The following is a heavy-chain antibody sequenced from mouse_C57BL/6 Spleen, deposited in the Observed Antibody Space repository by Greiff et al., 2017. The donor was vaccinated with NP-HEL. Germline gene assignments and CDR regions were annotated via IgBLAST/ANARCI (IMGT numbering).Heavy chain of an antibody. V-gene: IGHV5-6*01. CDR2: ISSGGSYT. D-gene: IGHD4-1*01. CDR3: ARQGLEGFDY. Sequence: EVQLQESGGDLVKPGGSLKLSCAASGFTFSSYGMSWVRQTPDKRLEWVATISSGGSYTYYPDSVKGRFTISRDNAKNTLYLQMSSLKSEDTAMYYCARQGLEGFDYWGQGTTLTVSS. CDR1: GFTFSSYG. J-gene: IGHJ2*01.